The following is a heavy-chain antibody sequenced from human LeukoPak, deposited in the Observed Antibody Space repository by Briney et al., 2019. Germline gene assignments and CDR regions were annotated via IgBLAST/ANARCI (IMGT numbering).Heavy chain of an antibody. J-gene: IGHJ4*02. CDR3: AKVGERITMIVYHFDS. CDR1: GFSFSSYA. CDR2: ISYDGSNK. V-gene: IGHV3-30*04. D-gene: IGHD3-22*01. Sequence: GGSLRLSCAASGFSFSSYAMHWVRQAPGKGLEWVAVISYDGSNKYYADSVKGRFTISRDNFKNTLYLQMNSLRAEDTALYYCAKVGERITMIVYHFDSWGQGTLVTVSS.